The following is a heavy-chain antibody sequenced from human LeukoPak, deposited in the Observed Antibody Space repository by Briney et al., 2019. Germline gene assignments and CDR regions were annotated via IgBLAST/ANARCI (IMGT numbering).Heavy chain of an antibody. J-gene: IGHJ3*02. Sequence: GASVKVSCKASGGTFSSYAISWVRQAPGQGLEWMGRIIPILGIANYAQKFQGRVTITADESTSTAYMELSSLRSEDTAVYYCARTEAAAGTVVSAFDIWGQGTMVTVSS. D-gene: IGHD6-13*01. CDR1: GGTFSSYA. CDR2: IIPILGIA. V-gene: IGHV1-69*04. CDR3: ARTEAAAGTVVSAFDI.